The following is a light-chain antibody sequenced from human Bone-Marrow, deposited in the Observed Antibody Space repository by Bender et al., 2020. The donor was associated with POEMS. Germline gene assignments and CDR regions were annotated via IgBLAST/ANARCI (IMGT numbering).Light chain of an antibody. CDR1: TLAKQY. Sequence: SYELTQPPSVSVSPGHTARITCSGDTLAKQYAYWYQHKPGQAPVLVIYKDNERPSGIPERFSGSSSGTTVTLTISGVQAEDEADYYCQSADSSGRYRVFGGGTRLTVL. CDR3: QSADSSGRYRV. V-gene: IGLV3-25*03. J-gene: IGLJ3*02. CDR2: KDN.